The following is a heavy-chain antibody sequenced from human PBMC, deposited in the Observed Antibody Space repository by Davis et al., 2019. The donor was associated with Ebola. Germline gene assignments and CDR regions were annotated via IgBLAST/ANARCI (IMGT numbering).Heavy chain of an antibody. CDR1: GYSFTNYW. V-gene: IGHV5-51*01. CDR3: ARRLVTADDAFDI. J-gene: IGHJ3*02. Sequence: GESLNISCKGSGYSFTNYWIAWVRQMAGKGPEWMGIIFSGDSDTRYSPSFEGQVTISADKSISTAYLQWSSLKASDTAIYYCARRLVTADDAFDIWGQGTMVTVSS. CDR2: IFSGDSDT. D-gene: IGHD2-21*02.